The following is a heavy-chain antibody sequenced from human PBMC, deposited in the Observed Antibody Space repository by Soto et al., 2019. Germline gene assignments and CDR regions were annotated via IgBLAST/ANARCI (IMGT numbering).Heavy chain of an antibody. CDR3: ARDQPPPGYCSGGSCYPDYYYYYYMDV. CDR1: GFTFSSYS. D-gene: IGHD2-15*01. CDR2: ISSSSSYI. Sequence: GGSLRLSCAASGFTFSSYSMNWVRQAPGKGLEWVSSISSSSSYIYYADSVKGRFTISRDNAKNSLYLQMNGLRVEDTAVYYCARDQPPPGYCSGGSCYPDYYYYYYMDVWGKGTTVTVSS. V-gene: IGHV3-21*01. J-gene: IGHJ6*03.